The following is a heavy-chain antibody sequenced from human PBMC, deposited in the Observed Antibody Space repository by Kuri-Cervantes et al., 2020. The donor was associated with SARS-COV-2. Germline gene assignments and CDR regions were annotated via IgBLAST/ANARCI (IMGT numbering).Heavy chain of an antibody. CDR3: ARDKGTYSYDYRPDFDY. CDR2: IVVGSGNT. J-gene: IGHJ4*02. D-gene: IGHD5-18*01. CDR1: GFTFTSSA. V-gene: IGHV1-58*01. Sequence: SVKVSCKASGFTFTSSAVQWVRQARGQRLEWIGWIVVGSGNTNYAQKFHDRVTITRDTSANTVYMGLSSLRAEDTAVYYCARDKGTYSYDYRPDFDYWGQGTLVTVSS.